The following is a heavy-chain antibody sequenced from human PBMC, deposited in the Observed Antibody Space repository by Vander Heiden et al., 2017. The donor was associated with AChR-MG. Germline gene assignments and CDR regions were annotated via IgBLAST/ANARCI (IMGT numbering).Heavy chain of an antibody. D-gene: IGHD1-26*01. V-gene: IGHV3-53*01. CDR2: IYSGGST. CDR3: ARGLESSGSYRGDAFDI. CDR1: GFPVSRNS. Sequence: EVQLVESGGGLIQHGGSLRLSCAASGFPVSRNSMSWGRQAPGKGLEWVSVIYSGGSTYYADSVKGRFTISRDNSKNTLYLQMNSLRAEDTAVYYCARGLESSGSYRGDAFDIWGQGTMVTVSS. J-gene: IGHJ3*02.